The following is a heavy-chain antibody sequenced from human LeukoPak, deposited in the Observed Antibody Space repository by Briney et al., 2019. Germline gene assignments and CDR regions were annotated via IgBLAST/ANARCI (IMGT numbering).Heavy chain of an antibody. Sequence: PGGSLRLSCGASGFIFSHYGMNWVRQAPGKGLEWVSGITSRSTTYYADSVKGRFTISRDNSKNMVWLQINSPTAEDTATYYCAKDGNWARFEDWGQGTLVTVSS. CDR3: AKDGNWARFED. CDR2: ITSRSTT. J-gene: IGHJ4*02. V-gene: IGHV3-23*01. CDR1: GFIFSHYG. D-gene: IGHD7-27*01.